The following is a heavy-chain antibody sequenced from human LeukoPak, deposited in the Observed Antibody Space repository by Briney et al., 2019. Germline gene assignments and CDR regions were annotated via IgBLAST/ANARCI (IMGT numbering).Heavy chain of an antibody. D-gene: IGHD2-15*01. CDR3: ASSGGSRAFDI. CDR2: ISGSSSYI. J-gene: IGHJ3*02. Sequence: GGSLRLSCAASGFTFSTYWMAWVRQAPGKGLEWVSSISGSSSYIYYADSVKGRFTISRDNAKNSLYLQVNGLRAEDTAVYYCASSGGSRAFDIWGQGTMVTVSS. V-gene: IGHV3-21*01. CDR1: GFTFSTYW.